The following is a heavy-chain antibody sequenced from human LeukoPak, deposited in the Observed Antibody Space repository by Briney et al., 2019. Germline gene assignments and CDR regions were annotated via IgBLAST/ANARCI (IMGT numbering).Heavy chain of an antibody. CDR3: ARGYDFWSGYSPPDY. CDR1: GYTFTGYY. V-gene: IGHV1-2*02. CDR2: INPNSGGT. J-gene: IGHJ4*02. D-gene: IGHD3-3*01. Sequence: ASVKVSCKASGYTFTGYYMHWVRQAPGQGLEWMGWINPNSGGTNYAQKFQGRVTMTRDTSISTAYMELSRLRSDDTAVYYCARGYDFWSGYSPPDYWGQGTLVTVSS.